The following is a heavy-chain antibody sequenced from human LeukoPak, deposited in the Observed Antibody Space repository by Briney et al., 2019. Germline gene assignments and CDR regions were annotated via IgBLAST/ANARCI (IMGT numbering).Heavy chain of an antibody. V-gene: IGHV3-21*01. CDR3: ARDSKYCTNGVCYISLGY. J-gene: IGHJ4*02. Sequence: GGSLRLSCAASGFTFSSYSMNWVRQAPGKGLEWVSSISSSSSYIYYADSVKGRFTISRDNAKNSLYLQMNSLRAEETAVYYCARDSKYCTNGVCYISLGYWGQGTLVTVSS. D-gene: IGHD2-8*01. CDR1: GFTFSSYS. CDR2: ISSSSSYI.